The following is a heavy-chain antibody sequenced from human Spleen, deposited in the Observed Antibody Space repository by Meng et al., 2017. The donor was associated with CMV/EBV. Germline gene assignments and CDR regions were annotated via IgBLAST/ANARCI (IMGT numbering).Heavy chain of an antibody. CDR3: ARNGRVATTNPFDY. CDR2: ITWNGGST. J-gene: IGHJ4*02. V-gene: IGHV3-20*04. D-gene: IGHD2-15*01. Sequence: GGSLRLSCAASGFTFDDYGMSWVRQAPGKGLEWGSGITWNGGSTGYADSVKGRFTISRDNAKKSLYLQMNSLRAEDTAVYYCARNGRVATTNPFDYWGQGTLVTVSS. CDR1: GFTFDDYG.